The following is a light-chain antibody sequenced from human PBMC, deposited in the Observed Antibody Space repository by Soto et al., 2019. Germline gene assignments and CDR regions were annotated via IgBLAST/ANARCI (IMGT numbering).Light chain of an antibody. V-gene: IGKV1-9*01. Sequence: DIQMTQSPSSLSASVGDRVTITCRASQSISRYLNWYQKKPGKAPKLLIYAASTLHSGVPSKFSGSGSGTDFTLTISSLQPEDFATYYCQQLNSYPLTFGGGTKV. CDR1: QSISRY. CDR2: AAS. J-gene: IGKJ4*01. CDR3: QQLNSYPLT.